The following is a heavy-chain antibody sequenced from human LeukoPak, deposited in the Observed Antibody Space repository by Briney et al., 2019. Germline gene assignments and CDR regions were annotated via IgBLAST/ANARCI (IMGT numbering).Heavy chain of an antibody. D-gene: IGHD1-26*01. V-gene: IGHV3-48*03. J-gene: IGHJ4*02. CDR1: GFTFSSYE. Sequence: GGSLRLSCAASGFTFSSYEMNWVRQAPGKGLEWVSYISSSGSTIYYADSVKGRVTISRDNSKNTLYLQVNSLRVEDTAVYYCAKDRLGAMMYFDFWGQGTLVTVSS. CDR2: ISSSGSTI. CDR3: AKDRLGAMMYFDF.